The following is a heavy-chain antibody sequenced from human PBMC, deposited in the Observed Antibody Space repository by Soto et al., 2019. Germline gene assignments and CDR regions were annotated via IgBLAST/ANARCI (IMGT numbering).Heavy chain of an antibody. CDR3: ARDFMAFGGVTRGVIDY. V-gene: IGHV1-18*01. J-gene: IGHJ4*02. D-gene: IGHD3-16*01. Sequence: QVQLVQSGAEVKKPGASVKVSCKASGYSFTSYGISWVRQAPGQGLEWMGWISAYNGNTNYAQKLQGRVTMTTDTSTSTAYMELRSLRSDDTAVYYCARDFMAFGGVTRGVIDYWGQGTLVTVSS. CDR2: ISAYNGNT. CDR1: GYSFTSYG.